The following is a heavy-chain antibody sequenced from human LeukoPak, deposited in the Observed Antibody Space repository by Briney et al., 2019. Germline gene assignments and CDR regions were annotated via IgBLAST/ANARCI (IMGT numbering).Heavy chain of an antibody. V-gene: IGHV3-11*04. CDR2: ISSSGSAI. D-gene: IGHD3-22*01. CDR3: ARLPYDSSACWAFDI. J-gene: IGHJ3*02. CDR1: GFTFSDFY. Sequence: GGSLRLSCAASGFTFSDFYMSWIRQAPGKGLEWASYISSSGSAIYYADSVKGRFTISRDNAKNSLYLQMNSLRAEDTAVYYCARLPYDSSACWAFDIWGQGTMVTVSS.